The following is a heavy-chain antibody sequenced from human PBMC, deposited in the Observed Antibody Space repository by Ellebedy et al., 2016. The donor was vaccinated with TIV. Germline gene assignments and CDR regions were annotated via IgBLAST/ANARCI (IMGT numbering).Heavy chain of an antibody. J-gene: IGHJ6*02. Sequence: ASVKVSXXASGYTFTAYYMHWVRQAPGQGLEWMGWIDPNSGGTNYAQMFQGRVTMTRDTSISTAYMELRRLRSDDTAVYYCATLSGSGHPHYFYYGLDVWGQGTTVTVSS. CDR1: GYTFTAYY. CDR3: ATLSGSGHPHYFYYGLDV. CDR2: IDPNSGGT. D-gene: IGHD1-26*01. V-gene: IGHV1-2*02.